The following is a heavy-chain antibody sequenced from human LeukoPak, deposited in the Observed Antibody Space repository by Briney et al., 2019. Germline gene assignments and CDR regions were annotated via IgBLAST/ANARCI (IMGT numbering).Heavy chain of an antibody. V-gene: IGHV4-39*01. Sequence: PSETLSLTCTVSGGSISSSSYYWGWIRQPPGKGLEWIGSIYHSGSTYYNPSLKSRVTISVDTSKNQFSLKLSSVTAADTAVYYCARLADGDGGYFDLWGRGTLVTVSS. CDR3: ARLADGDGGYFDL. CDR2: IYHSGST. J-gene: IGHJ2*01. CDR1: GGSISSSSYY. D-gene: IGHD4-17*01.